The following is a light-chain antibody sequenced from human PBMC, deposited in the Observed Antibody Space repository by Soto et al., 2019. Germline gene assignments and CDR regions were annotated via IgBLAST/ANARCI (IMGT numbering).Light chain of an antibody. CDR2: AAS. J-gene: IGKJ1*01. CDR3: QQLSSYPVT. Sequence: GDRVTITCRASQDIGISLAWYXQKXGKXXNXXXYAASSLQRGLPSRFSGSGSGTDFTLTIRSLQPEDFATYHCQQLSSYPVTFGQGTKVDI. V-gene: IGKV1-9*01. CDR1: QDIGIS.